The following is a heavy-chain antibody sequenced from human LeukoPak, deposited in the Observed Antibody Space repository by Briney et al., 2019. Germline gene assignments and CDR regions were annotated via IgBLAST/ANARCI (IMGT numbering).Heavy chain of an antibody. CDR2: ICHSGST. V-gene: IGHV4-38-2*02. Sequence: SETLSLTCTVSGYSISSGYYWGWIRQPPGKGLEWIGSICHSGSTYYNPSLKSRVTISVDTSKNQFSLKLSSVTAADTAVYYCASDSGSFLGGDYWGQGTLVTVSS. CDR3: ASDSGSFLGGDY. D-gene: IGHD1-26*01. J-gene: IGHJ4*02. CDR1: GYSISSGYY.